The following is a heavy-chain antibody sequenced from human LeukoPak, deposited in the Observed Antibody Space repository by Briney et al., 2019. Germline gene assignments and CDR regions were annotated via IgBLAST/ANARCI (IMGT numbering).Heavy chain of an antibody. CDR2: ICHSGSN. Sequence: SETLSLTCAVSGGTISSDGYSWIWLPQPTGKGLVWIGYICHSGSNYYNPSLKSRVTISVNKSNNQFSLKLSSVAAADTAVYYCAREATDYYGSGSYGWFDPWGQRTLVTVSS. CDR1: GGTISSDGYS. V-gene: IGHV4-30-2*01. CDR3: AREATDYYGSGSYGWFDP. J-gene: IGHJ5*02. D-gene: IGHD3-10*01.